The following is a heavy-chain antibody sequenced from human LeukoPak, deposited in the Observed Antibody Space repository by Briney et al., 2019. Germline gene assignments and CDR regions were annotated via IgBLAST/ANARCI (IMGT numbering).Heavy chain of an antibody. CDR3: TRDEYLDY. V-gene: IGHV3-49*04. CDR1: GFTFGDYD. Sequence: PGGSLRLSCTASGFTFGDYDMSWVRQAPGKGLEWVGFIRSKAYGGTTEYAASVKGRFTISRDDSKSIAYLQMNSLKTEDTAVYYCTRDEYLDYWGQGTLVTVSS. J-gene: IGHJ4*02. CDR2: IRSKAYGGTT.